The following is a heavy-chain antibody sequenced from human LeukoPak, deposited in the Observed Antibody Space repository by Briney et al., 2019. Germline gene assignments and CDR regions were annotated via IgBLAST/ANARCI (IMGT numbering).Heavy chain of an antibody. V-gene: IGHV4-31*03. J-gene: IGHJ4*02. CDR3: ARDGYSGYEGGFDY. CDR2: IYYSGST. CDR1: GGSISSGGYY. D-gene: IGHD5-12*01. Sequence: PSETLSLTCTLSGGSISSGGYYWSWIRQHPRKGLEWIGYIYYSGSTYYNPSLKSRVTISVDTSKNQFSLKLSSVTAADTAVYYCARDGYSGYEGGFDYWGQGTLVTVSS.